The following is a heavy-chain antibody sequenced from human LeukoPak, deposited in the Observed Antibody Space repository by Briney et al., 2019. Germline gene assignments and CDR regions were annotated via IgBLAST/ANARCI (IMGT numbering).Heavy chain of an antibody. D-gene: IGHD6-19*01. V-gene: IGHV3-23*01. CDR1: GFTFSSYA. Sequence: PGGSLRLSCAASGFTFSSYAMSWVRQAPGKGLEWVSVISGTGGGTYYADSVKGRFTISRDNSKNTLSLQMNSLRAEDTAVYYCAKDLMTGFSSGWYFAYWGQGTLVTVSS. CDR2: ISGTGGGT. CDR3: AKDLMTGFSSGWYFAY. J-gene: IGHJ4*02.